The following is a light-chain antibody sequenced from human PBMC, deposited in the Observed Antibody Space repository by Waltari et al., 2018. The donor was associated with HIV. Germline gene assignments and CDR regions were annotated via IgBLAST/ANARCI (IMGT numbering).Light chain of an antibody. V-gene: IGLV1-40*01. CDR1: RSNIGARFV. CDR3: QSHDNSLSAWV. J-gene: IGLJ3*02. Sequence: QSVLTQPPSVSGAPGPRVTISCTGSRSNIGARFVVHWYRQLPGTAPKLLIYGTSNRPSGVPDRFSGSKSGTSASLAITGLQAEDEADYYCQSHDNSLSAWVFGGGTRLTVL. CDR2: GTS.